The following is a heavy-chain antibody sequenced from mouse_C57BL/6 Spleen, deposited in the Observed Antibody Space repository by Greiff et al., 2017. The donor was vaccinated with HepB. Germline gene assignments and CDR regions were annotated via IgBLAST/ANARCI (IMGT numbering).Heavy chain of an antibody. CDR3: ALYGDV. D-gene: IGHD1-1*01. Sequence: QVQLQQPGAELVMPGASVKLSCKASGYTFTSYWMHWVKQRPGQGLEWIGEIDPSDSYTNYNQKFKGKSTLTVDKSSSTAYMQLSSLTSEDSAVYDCALYGDVWGTGTTVTVSS. V-gene: IGHV1-69*01. CDR2: IDPSDSYT. CDR1: GYTFTSYW. J-gene: IGHJ1*03.